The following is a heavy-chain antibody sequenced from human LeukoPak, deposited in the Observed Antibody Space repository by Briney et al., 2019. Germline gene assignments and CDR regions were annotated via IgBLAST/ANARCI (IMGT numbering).Heavy chain of an antibody. Sequence: GGSLRLSCAASGFTFSRYSMNWVRQAPGKGLEWVSSIKSTSDFIFYADSVKGRFTISRDNAKNTLYLQMNSLRVEDTAVYYCARGNWRGGSGSYSLDYWGQGTLVTVSS. D-gene: IGHD3-10*01. CDR3: ARGNWRGGSGSYSLDY. CDR1: GFTFSRYS. V-gene: IGHV3-21*01. J-gene: IGHJ4*02. CDR2: IKSTSDFI.